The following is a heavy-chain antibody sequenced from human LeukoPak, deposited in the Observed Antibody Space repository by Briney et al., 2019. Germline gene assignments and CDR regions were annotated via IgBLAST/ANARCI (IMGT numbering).Heavy chain of an antibody. V-gene: IGHV4-59*08. Sequence: TLSLTCTVSGGSIGSYYWSWIRQPPGKGLEWIGHISYTGTTNYNPSLKSRVTISIDTSKNQFSLRLSSVTAADTAVYYCAKRGYSYETYYFDYWGQGALVTVSS. D-gene: IGHD5-18*01. CDR3: AKRGYSYETYYFDY. CDR2: ISYTGTT. J-gene: IGHJ4*02. CDR1: GGSIGSYY.